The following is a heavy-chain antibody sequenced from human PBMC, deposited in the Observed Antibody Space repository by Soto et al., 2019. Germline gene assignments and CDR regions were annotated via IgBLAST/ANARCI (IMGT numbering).Heavy chain of an antibody. J-gene: IGHJ4*02. CDR2: IFYSGGT. V-gene: IGHV4-61*08. D-gene: IGHD5-18*01. Sequence: SETLSLTCTVSGGSISSGGYYWSWIRQHPGKGLEWIGYIFYSGGTNYNPSLKSRVTISVDTSKNQFSLKLSSVTAADTAVYYCARGSGRGYSYGFFDYWGQGTLVTVSS. CDR3: ARGSGRGYSYGFFDY. CDR1: GGSISSGGYY.